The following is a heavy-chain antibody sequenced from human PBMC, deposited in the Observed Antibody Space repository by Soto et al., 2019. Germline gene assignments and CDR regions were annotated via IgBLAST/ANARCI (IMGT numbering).Heavy chain of an antibody. CDR2: IYYSGST. D-gene: IGHD4-17*01. J-gene: IGHJ6*02. V-gene: IGHV4-59*01. CDR1: GGSISSYY. Sequence: SETLSLTCTVSGGSISSYYWSWIRQPPGKGLEWIGYIYYSGSTNYNPSLKSRVTISVDTSKNQFSLKLSSVTAADTAVYYCARGDYVVPYYYYGMDVWGQGTKVTVSS. CDR3: ARGDYVVPYYYYGMDV.